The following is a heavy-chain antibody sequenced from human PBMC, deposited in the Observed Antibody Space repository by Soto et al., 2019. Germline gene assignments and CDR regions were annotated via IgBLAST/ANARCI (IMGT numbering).Heavy chain of an antibody. CDR1: GGSFGTSY. V-gene: IGHV4-34*01. CDR3: ARVTRFPDAFDI. CDR2: INHNGDS. Sequence: QVHLQQWGAGLLKPSETLSLTFGVYGGSFGTSYWAWIRQSPEKGLEWIGEINHNGDSNYNPSLKMRVTISLDMPENQFSLKLTPVAAADTAVYYCARVTRFPDAFDIWGQGTPVIVSS. J-gene: IGHJ3*02.